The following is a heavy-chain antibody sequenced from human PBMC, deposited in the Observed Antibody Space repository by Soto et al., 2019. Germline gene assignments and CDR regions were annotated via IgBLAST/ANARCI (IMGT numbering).Heavy chain of an antibody. CDR2: IYYSGTT. D-gene: IGHD5-18*01. CDR3: ARRYGYSFDY. J-gene: IGHJ4*02. V-gene: IGHV4-59*08. CDR1: GGSISSYY. Sequence: QVQLQESGPGLVKPSETLSLTCTVSGGSISSYYWSWIRQPPGKGLEWIGYIYYSGTTNYNPSLKSRGTRSVDTSKNQLSLKLSSVTAADTAVYYCARRYGYSFDYWGQGTLVTVSS.